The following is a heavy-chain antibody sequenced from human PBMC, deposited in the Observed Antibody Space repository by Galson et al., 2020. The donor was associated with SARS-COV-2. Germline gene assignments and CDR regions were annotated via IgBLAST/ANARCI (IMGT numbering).Heavy chain of an antibody. J-gene: IGHJ6*02. V-gene: IGHV4-39*01. CDR1: GGSLSSSSYY. Sequence: ETSETLSLTSTVPGGSLSSSSYYWGWIRQPPGKGLEWIGSIYYSGSTYYNPSLKSRVTISVDMSKTQFSLNLSSVTAADTAVYYCARQSLSFYFYAMDVWGQGTTVTVSS. CDR3: ARQSLSFYFYAMDV. CDR2: IYYSGST.